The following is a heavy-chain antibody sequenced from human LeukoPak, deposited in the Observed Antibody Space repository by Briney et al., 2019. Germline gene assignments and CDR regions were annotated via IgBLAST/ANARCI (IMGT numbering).Heavy chain of an antibody. CDR3: ARDRRNTAYFYDSGGYYVEY. D-gene: IGHD3-22*01. J-gene: IGHJ4*02. V-gene: IGHV4-38-2*02. CDR2: IYHSGST. Sequence: SETLSLTCAVSGYSISGGYYWAWIRQPPGKGLEWIGSIYHSGSTYYNPSLKSRVTISVDTSKNQLSLRLSSVTAADTAIYYCARDRRNTAYFYDSGGYYVEYWGQGTLVTVSS. CDR1: GYSISGGYY.